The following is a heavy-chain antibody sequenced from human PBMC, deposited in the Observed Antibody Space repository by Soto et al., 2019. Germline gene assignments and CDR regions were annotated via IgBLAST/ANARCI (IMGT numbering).Heavy chain of an antibody. Sequence: SETLSLTCTVSGGSISSGDYYWSWIRQPPGKGLEWIGYIYYSGSTYYNPSLKSRVTISVDTSKNQFSLKLSSVTAADTAVYYCARAPILYYYDSSGSSPDVWGQGTTVTVSS. CDR3: ARAPILYYYDSSGSSPDV. J-gene: IGHJ6*02. CDR1: GGSISSGDYY. V-gene: IGHV4-30-4*01. D-gene: IGHD3-22*01. CDR2: IYYSGST.